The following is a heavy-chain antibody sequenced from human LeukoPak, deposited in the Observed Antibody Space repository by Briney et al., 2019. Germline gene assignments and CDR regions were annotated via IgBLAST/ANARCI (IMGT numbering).Heavy chain of an antibody. D-gene: IGHD3-3*01. CDR3: ARDGSGYYDFWSGRPGPNWYFDL. CDR1: GYTFTSYG. V-gene: IGHV1-18*01. CDR2: ISAYNGNT. J-gene: IGHJ2*01. Sequence: ASVKVSCKASGYTFTSYGISWVRQAPGQGVERMGWISAYNGNTNYAQKLQGRVTMTTDTSTSTAYMELRSLRSDDTAVYYCARDGSGYYDFWSGRPGPNWYFDLWGRGTLVTVSS.